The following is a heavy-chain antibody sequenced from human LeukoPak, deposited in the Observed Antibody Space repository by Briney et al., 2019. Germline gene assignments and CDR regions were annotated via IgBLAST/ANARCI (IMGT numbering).Heavy chain of an antibody. J-gene: IGHJ3*02. D-gene: IGHD3-3*01. CDR1: GYSISSGYY. CDR3: AREDDDDAFDI. CDR2: IYHSGST. V-gene: IGHV4-38-2*02. Sequence: SETLSLTCTVSGYSISSGYYWGWIRQPPGKGLKWIGSIYHSGSTYYNPSLKSRVTISVDTSKNQFSLKLSSVTAADTAVYYCAREDDDDAFDIWGQGTMVTVSS.